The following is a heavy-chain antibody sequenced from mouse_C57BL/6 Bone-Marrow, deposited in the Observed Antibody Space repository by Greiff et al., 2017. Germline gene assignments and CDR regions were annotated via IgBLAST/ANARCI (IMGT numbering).Heavy chain of an antibody. CDR1: GYTFPSYW. CDR2: IDPSDSYT. D-gene: IGHD2-5*01. Sequence: QVQLQQPGAELVRPGTSVTLSCKASGYTFPSYWMHWVKQRPGQGLEWIGVIDPSDSYTNYNQKFKGKATLTVDTSASTAYMQLSSRTSEDSAVYYCARGYYINPISYWGQETRVTVSA. CDR3: ARGYYINPISY. J-gene: IGHJ3*01. V-gene: IGHV1-59*01.